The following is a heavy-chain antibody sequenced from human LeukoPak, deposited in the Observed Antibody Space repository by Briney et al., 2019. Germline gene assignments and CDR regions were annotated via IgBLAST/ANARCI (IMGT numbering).Heavy chain of an antibody. V-gene: IGHV3-53*01. Sequence: GGSLRLSCAASGFTVSFNYMSWVRQAPGKGLEWISVIYSGGSTYYADSVKGRFTISRDDSKNTQYLQMNSLRAEDTAIYYCARAQWRTCSYYYMDVWGKGTTVTVSS. CDR3: ARAQWRTCSYYYMDV. CDR1: GFTVSFNY. CDR2: IYSGGST. J-gene: IGHJ6*03. D-gene: IGHD6-19*01.